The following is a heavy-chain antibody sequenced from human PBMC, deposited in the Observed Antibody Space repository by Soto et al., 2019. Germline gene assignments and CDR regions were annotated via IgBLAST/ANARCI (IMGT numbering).Heavy chain of an antibody. J-gene: IGHJ4*02. V-gene: IGHV4-59*01. CDR2: VYYTGTT. CDR3: ARAAAADY. Sequence: PSETLSLTSTVSGGSISNYYWGWIRQPPGKGLEWIGYVYYTGTTHFNPSLKSRVSMSVDTSKNQFSLKLTSVTSADTAVYYCARAAAADYWGQGTLVTVSS. CDR1: GGSISNYY. D-gene: IGHD6-13*01.